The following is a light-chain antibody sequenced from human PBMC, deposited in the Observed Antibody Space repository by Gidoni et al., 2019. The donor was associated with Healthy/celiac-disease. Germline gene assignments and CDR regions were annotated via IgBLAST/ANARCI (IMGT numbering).Light chain of an antibody. V-gene: IGKV2-28*01. Sequence: DIVMTQSPLSLPVTPGEPASISCRSSQSLLHSNGYSYLDWYLQKPGQSPQLLIYLGSNRASGVPDRFSGSGSGTDFTLKISRVEAEDVGVYYCMQAIQTPRTFGQGTKLEIK. CDR2: LGS. J-gene: IGKJ2*01. CDR3: MQAIQTPRT. CDR1: QSLLHSNGYSY.